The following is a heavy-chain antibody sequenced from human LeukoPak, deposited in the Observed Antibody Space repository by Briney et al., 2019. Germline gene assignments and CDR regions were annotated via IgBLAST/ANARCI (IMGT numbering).Heavy chain of an antibody. CDR1: GGSISSGGYY. D-gene: IGHD6-13*01. CDR2: IYYSGST. Sequence: PSETLSLTCTVSGGSISSGGYYWSWIRQHPGKGLEWIGYIYYSGSTYYNPSLKSRVTISVDTSKNQFSLKLSSVTAADTAVYYCARAYTSSCRWFDPWGQGTLVTVSP. V-gene: IGHV4-31*03. CDR3: ARAYTSSCRWFDP. J-gene: IGHJ5*02.